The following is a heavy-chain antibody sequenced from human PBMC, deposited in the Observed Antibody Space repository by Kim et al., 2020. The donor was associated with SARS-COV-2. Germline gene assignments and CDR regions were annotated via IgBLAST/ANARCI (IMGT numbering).Heavy chain of an antibody. CDR3: GRSVSSWYRFDY. CDR2: IFYSGTT. CDR1: GGSISSSGYY. V-gene: IGHV4-39*01. Sequence: SETLSLTCTVSGGSISSSGYYWVWIRQPPGKGLEWIGSIFYSGTTYYNPSLKSRVTISVDTSKNQFSLDLSSVTAADTAVYYCGRSVSSWYRFDYWGQG. J-gene: IGHJ4*02. D-gene: IGHD6-13*01.